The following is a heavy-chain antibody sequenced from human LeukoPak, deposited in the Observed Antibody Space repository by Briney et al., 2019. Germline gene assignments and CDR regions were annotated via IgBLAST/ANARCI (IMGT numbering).Heavy chain of an antibody. J-gene: IGHJ4*02. V-gene: IGHV3-74*01. Sequence: PGGSLRLSCAASGFTFSSYWMHWVRQAPGKGLVWVSRINSDGSSTSYADSVKGRFTISRDNAENTLYLQMNSLRAEDTAVYYCARGQGPGSTGFDYWGQGTLVTVSS. CDR2: INSDGSST. D-gene: IGHD1-1*01. CDR3: ARGQGPGSTGFDY. CDR1: GFTFSSYW.